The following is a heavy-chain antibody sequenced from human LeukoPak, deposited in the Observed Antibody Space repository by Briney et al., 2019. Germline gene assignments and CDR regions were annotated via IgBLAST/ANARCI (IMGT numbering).Heavy chain of an antibody. Sequence: PSETLSLTCTVSGGSISSSSYYWGWIRQPPWKGLEWIRSIYYSGSTYYNPSLKSRVTISVDTSKNQFSLKLSSVTAADTAVYYCARSRTYYDFWSGYYLFDYWGQGTLVTVSS. J-gene: IGHJ4*02. CDR2: IYYSGST. D-gene: IGHD3-3*01. V-gene: IGHV4-39*01. CDR3: ARSRTYYDFWSGYYLFDY. CDR1: GGSISSSSYY.